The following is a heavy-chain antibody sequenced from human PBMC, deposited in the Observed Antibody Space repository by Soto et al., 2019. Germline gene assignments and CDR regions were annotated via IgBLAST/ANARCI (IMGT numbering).Heavy chain of an antibody. CDR2: IKQDGSEK. J-gene: IGHJ4*02. D-gene: IGHD3-10*01. Sequence: GSLRLSCAASGFTFSSYWMSWVRQAPGKGLEWVANIKQDGSEKYYVDSVKGRFTISRDNAKNSLYLQMNSLRAEDTAVYYCAREGYYGSGSYYAVDYWGQGTLVTVSS. V-gene: IGHV3-7*01. CDR1: GFTFSSYW. CDR3: AREGYYGSGSYYAVDY.